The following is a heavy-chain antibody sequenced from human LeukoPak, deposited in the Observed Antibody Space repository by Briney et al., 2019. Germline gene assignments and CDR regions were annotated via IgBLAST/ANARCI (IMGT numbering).Heavy chain of an antibody. CDR2: IYYSGST. J-gene: IGHJ5*02. V-gene: IGHV4-61*08. CDR3: ARDHGGGAFDP. CDR1: GGSISSGGYY. D-gene: IGHD3-16*01. Sequence: SQTLSLTCAVSGGSISSGGYYWSWIRQPPGKGLEWIGYIYYSGSTNYNPSLKSRVTISVDTSKNQFSLKLSSVTAADTAAYYCARDHGGGAFDPWGQGTLVTVSS.